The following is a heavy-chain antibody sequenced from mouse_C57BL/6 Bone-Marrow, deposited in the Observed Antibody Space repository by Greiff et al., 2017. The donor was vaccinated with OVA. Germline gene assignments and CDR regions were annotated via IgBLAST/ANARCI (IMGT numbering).Heavy chain of an antibody. J-gene: IGHJ1*03. V-gene: IGHV1-59*01. Sequence: QVQLQQPGAELVRPGTSVKLSCKASGYTFTSYWMHWVKQRPGQGLEWIGVIDPSDSYTNYNQKFKGKATLTVDTSSSTAYMQLSSLTSEDSAVYYCARNYYGSRTWYFDVWGTGTTVTVSS. CDR2: IDPSDSYT. CDR3: ARNYYGSRTWYFDV. CDR1: GYTFTSYW. D-gene: IGHD1-1*01.